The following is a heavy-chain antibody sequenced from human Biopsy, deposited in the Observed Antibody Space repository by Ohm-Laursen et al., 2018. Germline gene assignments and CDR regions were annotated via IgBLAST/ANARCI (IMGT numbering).Heavy chain of an antibody. J-gene: IGHJ1*01. CDR2: NIPILGTG. CDR3: ATKLTGYFHH. Sequence: SSVKVSCKGSGYSFTNFGITWVRQAPGQGLEWLGGNIPILGTGNYAQKFQDRVTVAADTSTSTATMELRSLRSDDTAVYYCATKLTGYFHHWGQGTLVIVSS. V-gene: IGHV1-69*06. D-gene: IGHD3-9*01. CDR1: GYSFTNFG.